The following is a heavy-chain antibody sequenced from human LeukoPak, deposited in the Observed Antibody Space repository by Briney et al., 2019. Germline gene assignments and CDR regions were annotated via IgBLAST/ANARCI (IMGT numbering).Heavy chain of an antibody. J-gene: IGHJ5*02. V-gene: IGHV3-48*01. CDR3: ARVYYASWSGQPLSQHWLDP. Sequence: GGSLRLSCAASGFTFSSYSMMWVRQAPGKGLEWVSYISSSSTTIHYADSVKGRFTISRDNAKNSVYLQMNGLRVEDTAVYYCARVYYASWSGQPLSQHWLDPWGQGTLVTVSS. CDR1: GFTFSSYS. D-gene: IGHD3-3*01. CDR2: ISSSSTTI.